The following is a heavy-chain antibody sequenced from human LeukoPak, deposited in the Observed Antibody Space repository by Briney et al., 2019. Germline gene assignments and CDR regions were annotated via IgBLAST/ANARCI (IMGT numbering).Heavy chain of an antibody. D-gene: IGHD3-10*01. J-gene: IGHJ4*02. V-gene: IGHV1-2*02. CDR1: GYTFTGYY. Sequence: ASVKVSCKASGYTFTGYYMHWVRQAPRQGLEWMGWINPNSGGTNYAQKFQGRVTMTRDTSISTAYMELSRLRSDDTAVYYCARDMGFGELSPIDYWGQGTLVTVSS. CDR3: ARDMGFGELSPIDY. CDR2: INPNSGGT.